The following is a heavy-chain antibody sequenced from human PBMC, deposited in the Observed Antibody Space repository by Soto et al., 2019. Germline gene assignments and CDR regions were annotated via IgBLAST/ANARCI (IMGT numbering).Heavy chain of an antibody. Sequence: WGSLRLSCAASGFTFNSYGMHWVRQAPGKGLEWVAVISYDGSNKYYADSVKGRFTISRDNSKNTLYLQMNSLRAEDTAVYYCAKDSGSSWYENWFDPWGQGTLVTVSS. CDR1: GFTFNSYG. V-gene: IGHV3-30*18. J-gene: IGHJ5*02. CDR2: ISYDGSNK. D-gene: IGHD6-13*01. CDR3: AKDSGSSWYENWFDP.